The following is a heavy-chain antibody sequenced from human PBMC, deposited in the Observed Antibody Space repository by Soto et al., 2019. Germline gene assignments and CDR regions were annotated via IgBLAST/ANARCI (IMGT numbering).Heavy chain of an antibody. Sequence: QVQVVQSGVEVRRPGSSVKVSCKASGDTFKNCVISWVRQAPGQGLEWMGGIIPLFGTTDFAQRFQGRLTITAHESTTTAYMELSRLRSEDTATYYCAAELGFGKLSVVWGQGTTVIVS. J-gene: IGHJ6*02. CDR2: IIPLFGTT. CDR1: GDTFKNCV. V-gene: IGHV1-69*01. D-gene: IGHD3-10*01. CDR3: AAELGFGKLSVV.